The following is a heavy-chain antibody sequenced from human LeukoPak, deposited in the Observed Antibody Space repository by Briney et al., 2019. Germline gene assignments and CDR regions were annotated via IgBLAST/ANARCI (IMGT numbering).Heavy chain of an antibody. J-gene: IGHJ4*02. CDR3: ARGDLGYFDWLSQYYFDY. V-gene: IGHV3-53*01. CDR1: GFSFSINF. CDR2: IYSRGST. Sequence: GGSLRLSCAASGFSFSINFMGWVRQAPGRGLEWVSVIYSRGSTYHADSVKGRFTISRDNSKNTLYLQMNSLRAEDTAVYYCARGDLGYFDWLSQYYFDYWGQGTLVTVSS. D-gene: IGHD3-9*01.